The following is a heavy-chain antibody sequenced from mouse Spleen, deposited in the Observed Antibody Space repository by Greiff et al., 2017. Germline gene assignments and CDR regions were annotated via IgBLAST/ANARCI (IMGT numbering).Heavy chain of an antibody. CDR3: TRGPPYAMDY. V-gene: IGHV6-6*01. J-gene: IGHJ4*01. CDR1: GFTFSDAW. Sequence: EVQRVESGGGLVQPGGSMKLSCAASGFTFSDAWMDWVRQSPEKGLEWVAEIRNKANNHATYYAESVKGRFTISRDDSKSSVYLQMNSLRAEDTGIYYCTRGPPYAMDYWGQGTSVTVSS. CDR2: IRNKANNHAT.